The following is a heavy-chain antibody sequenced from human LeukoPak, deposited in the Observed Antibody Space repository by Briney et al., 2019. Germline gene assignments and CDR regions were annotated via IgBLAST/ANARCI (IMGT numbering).Heavy chain of an antibody. CDR3: ARTRITMVRGVIITLFAFDY. CDR2: IYTSGST. CDR1: GGSISSYY. D-gene: IGHD3-10*01. V-gene: IGHV4-4*07. Sequence: SETLSLTCTVSGGSISSYYWSWIRQPAGKGLEWIGRIYTSGSTNYNPSLKSRVTISVDTSKNQFSLKLSSVTAADTAVYYCARTRITMVRGVIITLFAFDYWGQGTLVTVSS. J-gene: IGHJ4*02.